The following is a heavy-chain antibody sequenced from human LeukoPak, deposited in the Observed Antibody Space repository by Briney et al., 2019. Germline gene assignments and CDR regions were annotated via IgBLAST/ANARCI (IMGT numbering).Heavy chain of an antibody. CDR1: GFTFSSYA. Sequence: QTGGSLRLSCAASGFTFSSYAMSWVRQAPGKGLEWVSAISGSGGSTYYADSVKGRFTISRDNSKSTLYLQMNSLRAEDTAVYYCAKFKDYYGSGSYRRFDYWGQGTLVTVSS. CDR2: ISGSGGST. V-gene: IGHV3-23*01. D-gene: IGHD3-10*01. CDR3: AKFKDYYGSGSYRRFDY. J-gene: IGHJ4*02.